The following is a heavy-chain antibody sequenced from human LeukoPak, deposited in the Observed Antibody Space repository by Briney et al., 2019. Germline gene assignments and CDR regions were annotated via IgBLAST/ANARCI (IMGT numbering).Heavy chain of an antibody. CDR2: MNPNSGNT. Sequence: VSVKVSCKASGYTFTSYDIHWVRQATGQGLEWMGWMNPNSGNTGYAQKFQGRVTMTRNTSISTAYMELSSLRSEDTAVYYCARTKADHDAFDIWGQGTMVTVSS. CDR3: ARTKADHDAFDI. D-gene: IGHD2-8*01. CDR1: GYTFTSYD. J-gene: IGHJ3*02. V-gene: IGHV1-8*01.